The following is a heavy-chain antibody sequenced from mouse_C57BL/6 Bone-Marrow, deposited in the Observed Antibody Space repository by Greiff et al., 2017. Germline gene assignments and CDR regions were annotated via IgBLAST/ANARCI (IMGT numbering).Heavy chain of an antibody. D-gene: IGHD1-1*01. V-gene: IGHV1-69*01. CDR1: GYTFTSYW. CDR2: IDPSDSYT. Sequence: QVQLQQPGAELVMPGASVKLSCKASGYTFTSYWMHWVKQRPGQGLEWIGEIDPSDSYTNYNQKFKGKSTLTVDKSSSTAYMQLSSLTSEDSAVYYCAREVAKAMDYWGQGTSVTVSS. CDR3: AREVAKAMDY. J-gene: IGHJ4*01.